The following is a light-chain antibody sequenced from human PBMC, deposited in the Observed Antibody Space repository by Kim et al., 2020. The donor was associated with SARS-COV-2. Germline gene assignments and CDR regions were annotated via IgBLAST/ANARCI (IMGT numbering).Light chain of an antibody. CDR3: SAWDSSLSAWV. CDR2: RNN. Sequence: RGNARHTCTGNSKNVGEQGAAWRTHHQGQPHKVLSDRNNDRPSGISERLSASRSGNRASLTITGLQPEDGAEYYCSAWDSSLSAWVFGGGTKLTVL. V-gene: IGLV10-54*01. CDR1: SKNVGEQG. J-gene: IGLJ3*02.